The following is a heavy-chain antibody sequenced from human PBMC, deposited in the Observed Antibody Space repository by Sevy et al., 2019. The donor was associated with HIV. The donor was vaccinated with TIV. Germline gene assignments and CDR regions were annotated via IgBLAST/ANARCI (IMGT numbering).Heavy chain of an antibody. D-gene: IGHD1-26*01. CDR3: ARGVGLDR. V-gene: IGHV3-7*01. J-gene: IGHJ5*02. Sequence: GGSLRLSCEASGFTFSPYWMTWVRQAPGKGLEWVANIRPDGSDKYYVDSVKGRFTISRDNAKNSLYLQMNSLRADDTARDYGARGVGLDRWGQGALVTVSS. CDR1: GFTFSPYW. CDR2: IRPDGSDK.